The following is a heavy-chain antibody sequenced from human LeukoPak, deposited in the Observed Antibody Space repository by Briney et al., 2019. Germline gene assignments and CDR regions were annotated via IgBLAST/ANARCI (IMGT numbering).Heavy chain of an antibody. D-gene: IGHD6-6*01. CDR2: ISSSGSYI. CDR1: GFTFGDYA. CDR3: AGEESSSSGYYFDY. Sequence: GGSLRLSCTASGFTFGDYAMNWVRQAPGKGLEWVSSISSSGSYIYYADSVKGRFTISRDNAKNSLYLQMNSLRAEDTAVYYCAGEESSSSGYYFDYWGQGTLVTVSS. V-gene: IGHV3-21*01. J-gene: IGHJ4*02.